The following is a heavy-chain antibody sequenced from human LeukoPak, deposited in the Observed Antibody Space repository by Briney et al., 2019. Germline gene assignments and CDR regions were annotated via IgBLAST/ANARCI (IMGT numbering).Heavy chain of an antibody. J-gene: IGHJ4*02. D-gene: IGHD3-22*01. CDR3: ARGPWGFNYYDSSGYTDY. CDR2: IIPNSGGT. V-gene: IGHV1-2*02. CDR1: GYTFTGYY. Sequence: ASVKVSCKASGYTFTGYYMHWVRQAPGQGLEWMGWIIPNSGGTNYAQKFQGRVTMTRDTSISTAYMELSRLRSDETAVYYCARGPWGFNYYDSSGYTDYWGQGTLVTVSS.